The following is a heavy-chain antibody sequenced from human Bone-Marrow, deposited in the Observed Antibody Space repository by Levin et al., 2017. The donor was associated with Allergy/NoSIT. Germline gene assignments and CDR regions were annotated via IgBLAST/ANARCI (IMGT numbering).Heavy chain of an antibody. CDR2: ISTHNDKT. J-gene: IGHJ4*02. V-gene: IGHV1-18*01. Sequence: GESLKISCKTSGYTFTTYGINWVRQAPGQGLEWVGWISTHNDKTEYAERFQGRVNMTTNTSTSTDYMEMRSLRSDETAVYYCARIWGSPDYWGQGTLVTVSS. CDR3: ARIWGSPDY. CDR1: GYTFTTYG. D-gene: IGHD3-10*01.